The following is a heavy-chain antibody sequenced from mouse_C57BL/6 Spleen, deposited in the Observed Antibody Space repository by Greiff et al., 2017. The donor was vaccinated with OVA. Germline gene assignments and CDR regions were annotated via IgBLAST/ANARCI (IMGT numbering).Heavy chain of an antibody. J-gene: IGHJ4*01. CDR1: GYTFTDYY. CDR3: ARGIYYDYDGAMDY. V-gene: IGHV1-26*01. D-gene: IGHD2-4*01. CDR2: INPNNGGT. Sequence: EVKLQQSGPELVKPGASVKISCKASGYTFTDYYMNWVKQSHGKSLEWIGDINPNNGGTSYNQKFKGKATLTVDKSSSTAYMELRSLTSEDSAVYYCARGIYYDYDGAMDYWGQGTSVTVSS.